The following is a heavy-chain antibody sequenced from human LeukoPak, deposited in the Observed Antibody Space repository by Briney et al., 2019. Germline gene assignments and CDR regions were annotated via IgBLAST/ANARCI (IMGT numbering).Heavy chain of an antibody. V-gene: IGHV1-2*02. CDR1: GFTFNAYY. CDR2: INPNTGDT. Sequence: ASVKVSCKASGFTFNAYYIHWVRQAPGQGLEWMGWINPNTGDTNFAQKFQGRVTMTRDTSISTAYMELSRLRSDDTAVYYCARDSNLLWFGELPCDYWGQGTLVTVSS. D-gene: IGHD3-10*01. CDR3: ARDSNLLWFGELPCDY. J-gene: IGHJ4*02.